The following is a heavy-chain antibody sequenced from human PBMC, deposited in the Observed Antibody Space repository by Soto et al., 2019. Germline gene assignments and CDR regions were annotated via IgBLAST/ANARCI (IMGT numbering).Heavy chain of an antibody. J-gene: IGHJ4*02. Sequence: QVQLVESGGGVVQPGRSLRLSCAASGFTFSSFAIHWVRQAPGKGLEWMAVISYDGTNKYYADSVKGRFTISRDNSKNTMYLPMNSLRPEDTAVYYCARAYPQVGSNYCDYWGQGTLVTVSS. V-gene: IGHV3-30-3*01. D-gene: IGHD1-26*01. CDR1: GFTFSSFA. CDR2: ISYDGTNK. CDR3: ARAYPQVGSNYCDY.